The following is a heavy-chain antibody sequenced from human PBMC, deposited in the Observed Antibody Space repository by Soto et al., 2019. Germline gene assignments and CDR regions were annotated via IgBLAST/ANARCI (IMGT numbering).Heavy chain of an antibody. D-gene: IGHD2-15*01. J-gene: IGHJ4*02. Sequence: GGSLRLSCAASGFSFSSFAMSWVRQAPGKGLEWVSSISGSGGSTYYADSVTGRFTISRDNSMNTLYLQMNSLRAEDTAVYYCAKDFSMVVAATWGQGTLVTVSS. CDR2: ISGSGGST. CDR1: GFSFSSFA. V-gene: IGHV3-23*01. CDR3: AKDFSMVVAAT.